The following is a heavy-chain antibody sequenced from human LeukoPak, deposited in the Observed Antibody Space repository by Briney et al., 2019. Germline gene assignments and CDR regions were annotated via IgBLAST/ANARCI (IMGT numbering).Heavy chain of an antibody. D-gene: IGHD6-13*01. CDR3: AREAMAAAPRRQYWFDP. CDR1: GGSISSSSYY. V-gene: IGHV4-39*07. J-gene: IGHJ5*02. Sequence: SETLSLTCTVSGGSISSSSYYWGWIRQPPGKGLEWIGSIYYSGSTYYNPSLKSRVTISVDTSKNQFSLKLSSVTAADTAVYCCAREAMAAAPRRQYWFDPWGQGTLVTVSS. CDR2: IYYSGST.